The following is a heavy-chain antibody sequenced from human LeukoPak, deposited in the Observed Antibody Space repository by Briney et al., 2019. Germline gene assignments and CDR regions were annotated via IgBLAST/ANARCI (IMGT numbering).Heavy chain of an antibody. J-gene: IGHJ4*02. CDR2: IKSKTVGGTP. V-gene: IGHV3-15*01. Sequence: GGSLRLSCGASGFTFSNAWMSWVRQTPAKGLEWVGRIKSKTVGGTPDYAAPVKGRFTISRDDSEHTLYLQMNSLKTEDTAVYYCTTDPQRSSSWLWGQGTLVTVSS. CDR3: TTDPQRSSSWL. CDR1: GFTFSNAW. D-gene: IGHD6-13*01.